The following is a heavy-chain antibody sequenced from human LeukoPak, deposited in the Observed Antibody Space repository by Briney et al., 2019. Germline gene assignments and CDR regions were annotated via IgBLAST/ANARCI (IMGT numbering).Heavy chain of an antibody. CDR3: ARKETAMVSIDY. CDR1: GGSISSSGYY. CDR2: MYHSGSS. V-gene: IGHV4-39*07. D-gene: IGHD5-18*01. Sequence: SETLSLTCTVSGGSISSSGYYWGWIRQPPGKGLEWIASMYHSGSSYYNLSLRSLFTISVDTSNNQFSLYLSSVTAADTAVYYCARKETAMVSIDYWGQGILVTVSS. J-gene: IGHJ4*02.